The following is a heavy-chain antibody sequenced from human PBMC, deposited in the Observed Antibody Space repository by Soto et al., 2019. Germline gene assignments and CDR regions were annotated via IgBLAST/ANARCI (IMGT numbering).Heavy chain of an antibody. CDR1: GFTFSNYA. D-gene: IGHD1-26*01. CDR2: ISGCSRGGS. J-gene: IGHJ4*02. V-gene: IGHV3-23*01. Sequence: EVQLLESGGGLVQPGGSLRLSCAVSGFTFSNYAMNWVRQAPGKGLEWVSIISGCSRGGSNCADSVKGRFTISRDNSKNTLYLQMNSLRAEDTAVYYCAREVGWELHPLGYWGQGTLVTVSS. CDR3: AREVGWELHPLGY.